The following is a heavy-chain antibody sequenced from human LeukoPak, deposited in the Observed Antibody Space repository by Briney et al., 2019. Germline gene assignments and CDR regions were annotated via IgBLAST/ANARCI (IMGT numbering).Heavy chain of an antibody. CDR3: AREDPQTTVPEGLDV. CDR1: GGSIGSYY. V-gene: IGHV4-59*01. CDR2: IYYSGTT. Sequence: SETLSLTCAVSGGSIGSYYWSWLRQPPGRGLEWIGYIYYSGTTNYNPSLKSRVTISVDTSKNQFSLKLASVTAADTAVYYCAREDPQTTVPEGLDVWGQGTTVTVSS. J-gene: IGHJ6*02. D-gene: IGHD4-17*01.